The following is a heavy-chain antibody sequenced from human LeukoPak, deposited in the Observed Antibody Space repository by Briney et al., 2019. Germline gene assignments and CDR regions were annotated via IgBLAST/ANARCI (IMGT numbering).Heavy chain of an antibody. CDR2: TYYRSKWYN. D-gene: IGHD1-14*01. CDR3: ARVFRSGFDS. V-gene: IGHV6-1*01. Sequence: SQTLSLTCALSGDIFSSNSAAWNWIRQSPSRGLEWLGRTYYRSKWYNDYAVSVKSRIIINPDTSKNHFSLQLKSVTPEDTAVYYCARVFRSGFDSWGQGTLVTVSS. J-gene: IGHJ4*02. CDR1: GDIFSSNSAA.